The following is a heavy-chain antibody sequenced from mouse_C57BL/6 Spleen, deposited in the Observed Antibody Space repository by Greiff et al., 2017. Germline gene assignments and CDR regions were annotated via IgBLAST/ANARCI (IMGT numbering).Heavy chain of an antibody. CDR3: ASPLYGSSYDYAMDY. D-gene: IGHD1-1*01. J-gene: IGHJ4*01. Sequence: VKLMESGAELARPGASVKMSCKASGYTFTSYTMHWVKQRPGQGLEWIGYINPSSGYTKYNQKFKDKATLTADKSSSTAYMQLSSLTSEDSAVYYCASPLYGSSYDYAMDYWGQGTSVTVSS. CDR2: INPSSGYT. CDR1: GYTFTSYT. V-gene: IGHV1-4*01.